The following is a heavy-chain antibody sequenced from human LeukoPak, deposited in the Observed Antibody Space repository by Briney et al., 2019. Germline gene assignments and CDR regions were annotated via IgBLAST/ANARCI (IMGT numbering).Heavy chain of an antibody. D-gene: IGHD4-23*01. CDR2: ISYDGSNK. V-gene: IGHV3-30*18. CDR1: GFTFSSYG. J-gene: IGHJ4*02. CDR3: AKDPGPMTTVVTPTDY. Sequence: GGSLRLSCAASGFTFSSYGMHWVRQAPGKGLEWVAVISYDGSNKYYADSVKGRFTVSRDNFRNTLYLQMNSPRAEDTAVYYCAKDPGPMTTVVTPTDYWGQGTLVTVSS.